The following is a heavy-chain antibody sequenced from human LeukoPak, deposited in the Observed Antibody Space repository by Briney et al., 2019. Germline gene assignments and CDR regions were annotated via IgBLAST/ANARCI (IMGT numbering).Heavy chain of an antibody. CDR1: GFTFTNFA. V-gene: IGHV3-21*01. CDR2: ISTSSSYI. CDR3: ARDYDSSGYYPDY. D-gene: IGHD3-22*01. J-gene: IGHJ4*02. Sequence: GGSLRLSCAASGFTFTNFAMTWVRQAPGKGLEWVSSISTSSSYIYYADSVKGRFTISRDNAKNSLYLQMNSLRAEDTALYYCARDYDSSGYYPDYWGQGTLVTVSS.